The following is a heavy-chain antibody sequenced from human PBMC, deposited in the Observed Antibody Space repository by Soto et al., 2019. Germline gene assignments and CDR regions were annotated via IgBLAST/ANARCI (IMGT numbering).Heavy chain of an antibody. CDR1: GFSLSTSGVG. CDR2: IFWDDDK. V-gene: IGHV2-5*02. CDR3: AHSRGYSSVPAY. Sequence: QITLKESGPSLVKPTQTLTLTCTFSGFSLSTSGVGVGWIRQPPGKALEWLALIFWDDDKRYSPSLKNRLTLTKDTSRNQVVLTMTNMDPVDTATYHCAHSRGYSSVPAYWVQGNLVTVSS. J-gene: IGHJ4*02. D-gene: IGHD6-25*01.